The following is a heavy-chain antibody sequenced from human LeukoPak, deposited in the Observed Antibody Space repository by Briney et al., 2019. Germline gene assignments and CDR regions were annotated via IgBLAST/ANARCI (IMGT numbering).Heavy chain of an antibody. D-gene: IGHD6-19*01. CDR3: AKDQAVRRGSGWYLDY. V-gene: IGHV3-30*18. CDR2: ISYDGSNK. CDR1: GFTFSSYG. Sequence: PGRSLRLSCAASGFTFSSYGMHWVRQAPGKGLGWVAVISYDGSNKYYADSVKGRFTISRDNSKNTLYLQMNSLRAEDTAVYYCAKDQAVRRGSGWYLDYWGQGTLVTVSS. J-gene: IGHJ4*02.